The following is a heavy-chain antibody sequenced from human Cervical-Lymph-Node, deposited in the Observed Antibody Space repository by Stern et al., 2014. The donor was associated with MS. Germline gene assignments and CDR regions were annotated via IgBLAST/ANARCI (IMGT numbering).Heavy chain of an antibody. V-gene: IGHV3-9*01. D-gene: IGHD1-26*01. CDR1: GFTFDDYA. J-gene: IGHJ1*01. Sequence: VQLVESGGGLVQPGRSLRLSCAASGFTFDDYAMHWVRQAPGKGLEWVSGISWNSGSIGYADSVKGRFTISRDNAKNSLYLQMNSLRAEDTALYYCAKDSGSYFRYFQHWGQGTLVTVSS. CDR2: ISWNSGSI. CDR3: AKDSGSYFRYFQH.